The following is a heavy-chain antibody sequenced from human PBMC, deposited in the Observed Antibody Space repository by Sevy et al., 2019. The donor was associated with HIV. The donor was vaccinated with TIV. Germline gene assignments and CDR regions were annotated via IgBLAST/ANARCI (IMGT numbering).Heavy chain of an antibody. CDR3: ARHCSGTSCSHAFDI. D-gene: IGHD2-2*01. J-gene: IGHJ3*02. CDR2: INHSGST. Sequence: SETLSLTCAVYGGSFSGYYWSWIRQPPGKGLEWIGEINHSGSTSYNPSLKSRVTISVDTSKNQFSLKLSSVTAADTAVYYCARHCSGTSCSHAFDIWGQGTMVTVSS. V-gene: IGHV4-34*01. CDR1: GGSFSGYY.